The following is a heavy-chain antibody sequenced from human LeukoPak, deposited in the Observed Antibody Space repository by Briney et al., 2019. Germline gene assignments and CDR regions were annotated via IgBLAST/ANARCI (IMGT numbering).Heavy chain of an antibody. V-gene: IGHV3-30*02. J-gene: IGHJ4*02. CDR3: RIPLAVAGTIASN. CDR1: GFTFSSYG. Sequence: SGGSLRLSCAASGFTFSSYGMHWVRQASGKGLEWVAFIRYDGSNKYYADSVKGRFTISRDNSKNTLYLQMSSLRAEDTAVYYCRIPLAVAGTIASNWGQGTLVTVSS. CDR2: IRYDGSNK. D-gene: IGHD6-19*01.